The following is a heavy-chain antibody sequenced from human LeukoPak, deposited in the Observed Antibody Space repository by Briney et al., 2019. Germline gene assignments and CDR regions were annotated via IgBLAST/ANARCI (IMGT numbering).Heavy chain of an antibody. CDR2: LFSGGDT. V-gene: IGHV3-66*04. J-gene: IGHJ4*01. Sequence: AGGSLRLSCAASGFSFSRYYMGWVRQAPGKGLEWVSVLFSGGDTYYADSVKDRFSISRDSSRETLFLQMNSLRADDTAVYYCARQGYDSGFDYWGHGTMVTVSS. CDR1: GFSFSRYY. D-gene: IGHD5-12*01. CDR3: ARQGYDSGFDY.